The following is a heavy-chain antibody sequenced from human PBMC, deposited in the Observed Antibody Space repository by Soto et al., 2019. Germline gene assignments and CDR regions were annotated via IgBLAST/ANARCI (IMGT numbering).Heavy chain of an antibody. Sequence: SETLSLTCTVSDASITGSSYWSCIRQPAGKGLEWIGRFSLSGTTNYNPSLRSRVTMSADVSKNQFSLRLTSVTAADTALYYCARGMTPPGAPAWYYFDSWGQGTLVTVSS. J-gene: IGHJ4*02. CDR3: ARGMTPPGAPAWYYFDS. V-gene: IGHV4-4*07. CDR2: FSLSGTT. CDR1: DASITGSSY. D-gene: IGHD2-8*02.